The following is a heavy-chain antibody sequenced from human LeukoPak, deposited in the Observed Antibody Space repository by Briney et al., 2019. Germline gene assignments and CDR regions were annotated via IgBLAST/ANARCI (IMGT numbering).Heavy chain of an antibody. D-gene: IGHD2-2*01. CDR2: AYYRSKWYN. V-gene: IGHV6-1*01. CDR3: AREAPYCSSTSCYNWFDP. J-gene: IGHJ5*02. CDR1: GDSVSGNSAA. Sequence: SQTLSLTCAISGDSVSGNSAAWSWIRQSPSRGLEWLGRAYYRSKWYNDYAVFVKSRITINPETSKNQFSLQLRSVTPEDTAVYYCAREAPYCSSTSCYNWFDPWGQGTLVTVSS.